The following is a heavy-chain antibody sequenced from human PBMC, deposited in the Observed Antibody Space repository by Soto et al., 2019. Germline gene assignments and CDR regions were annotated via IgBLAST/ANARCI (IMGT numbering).Heavy chain of an antibody. CDR1: GGSISSGGYY. Sequence: QVQLQESGPGLVKPSQTLSLTCTVSGGSISSGGYYWSWIRQHPGKGLEWIGYIYYSGSNYYNPSLQSRVTKSVDTSKTQLSLMLCSVTSADTSVYDCARLCSSGSYPDDYYYYMDVWGKGTTVTVAS. D-gene: IGHD3-10*01. CDR2: IYYSGSN. J-gene: IGHJ6*03. V-gene: IGHV4-31*03. CDR3: ARLCSSGSYPDDYYYYMDV.